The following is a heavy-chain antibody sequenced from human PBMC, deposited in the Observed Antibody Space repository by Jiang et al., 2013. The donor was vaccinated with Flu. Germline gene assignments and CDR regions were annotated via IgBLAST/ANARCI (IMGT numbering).Heavy chain of an antibody. CDR1: GFTFSSYE. D-gene: IGHD3-10*01. CDR3: ARDGGLVGGSGINAYGMDV. CDR2: ISSSGSTI. Sequence: QLLESGGGLVQPGGSLRLSCAASGFTFSSYEMNWVRQAPGKGLEWVSYISSSGSTIYYADSVKGRFTISRDNSKNTLYLQMNSLRAEDTAVYYCARDGGLVGGSGINAYGMDVWGKGTTVTISS. V-gene: IGHV3-48*03. J-gene: IGHJ6*04.